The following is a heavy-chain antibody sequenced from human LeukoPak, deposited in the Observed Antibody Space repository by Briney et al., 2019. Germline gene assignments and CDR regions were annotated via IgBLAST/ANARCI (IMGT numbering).Heavy chain of an antibody. Sequence: GGSLRLSCAASGFTFSTYSMNWVRQAPGKGLEWVSYTSSSISTMYYADSVQGRFTISRDSSRNTLYLQMNSLRAEDTAVYYCAKDGTGGYYYLDYWGQGTLVTVSS. D-gene: IGHD3-22*01. V-gene: IGHV3-48*01. CDR1: GFTFSTYS. J-gene: IGHJ4*02. CDR3: AKDGTGGYYYLDY. CDR2: TSSSISTM.